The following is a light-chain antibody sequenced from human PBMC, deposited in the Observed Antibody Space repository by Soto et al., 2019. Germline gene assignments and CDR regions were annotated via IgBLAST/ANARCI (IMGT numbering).Light chain of an antibody. CDR3: QQRINWPLT. CDR2: GAS. V-gene: IGKV3-11*01. Sequence: EIVLTQSPDTLSLSPGERATLSCRASQSISSHLAWYQQKPGQAPRLLIYGASNRATGIPARFSGSGSGTDFTLTISSLEPEDFAVYYCQQRINWPLTFGGGIKVEIK. J-gene: IGKJ4*01. CDR1: QSISSH.